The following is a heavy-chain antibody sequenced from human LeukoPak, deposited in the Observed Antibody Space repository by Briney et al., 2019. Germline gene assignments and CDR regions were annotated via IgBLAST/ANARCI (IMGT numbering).Heavy chain of an antibody. Sequence: GGSLRLSCAASGVTFRSYAMHWVRQGPGKGLEWVAAISYDGSNEYYADSVKGRFTISRDNSKNTVYLQMNSLRVEDTALYYXARRGGEVVATYNWFDPWGQGTLVTVSS. CDR1: GVTFRSYA. J-gene: IGHJ5*02. D-gene: IGHD2-15*01. V-gene: IGHV3-30*04. CDR3: ARRGGEVVATYNWFDP. CDR2: ISYDGSNE.